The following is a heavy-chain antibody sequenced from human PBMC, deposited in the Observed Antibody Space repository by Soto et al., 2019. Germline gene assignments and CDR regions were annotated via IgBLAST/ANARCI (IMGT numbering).Heavy chain of an antibody. J-gene: IGHJ5*02. CDR3: ASLREGRWLICDR. D-gene: IGHD2-15*01. CDR1: GFTFSDFG. CDR2: ISKDGLDR. V-gene: IGHV3-30*19. Sequence: PGGSLRLSCVVSGFTFSDFGMHWVRQSPGEGLAWVASISKDGLDRYYSESVKGRFTISRDDSKNTVFLQMNSLKVEDTAAYFYASLREGRWLICDRWGQRTLITVSS.